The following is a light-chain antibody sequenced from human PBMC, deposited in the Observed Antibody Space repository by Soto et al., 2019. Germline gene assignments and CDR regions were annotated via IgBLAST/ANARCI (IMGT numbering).Light chain of an antibody. CDR1: QDISDW. CDR2: AAS. CDR3: QQYNTYPLT. Sequence: DIQMTQSPSSLSASVGDRVTITCRASQDISDWLAWYQQKPEKPPKSLIYAASLLQTGVPSRFSGSGSGTDFTLTISSLQPEDSATYYCQQYNTYPLTFGGGTKVEIK. V-gene: IGKV1D-16*01. J-gene: IGKJ4*01.